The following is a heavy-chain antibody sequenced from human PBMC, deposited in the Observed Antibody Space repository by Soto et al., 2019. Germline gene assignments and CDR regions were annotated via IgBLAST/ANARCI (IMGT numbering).Heavy chain of an antibody. V-gene: IGHV2-5*02. J-gene: IGHJ4*02. CDR2: IYWDDDK. D-gene: IGHD3-9*01. CDR3: VHPYNDILIGYYGYFHY. Sequence: GPTLVNPAQTLTLTCTFSGFSHTTSGVGVAWIRQPPGKALEWLALIYWDDDKRYSPSLKSRLTITKDTSRNQVVPTMTNMDPVDTATYYCVHPYNDILIGYYGYFHYWGQGALVTVSS. CDR1: GFSHTTSGVG.